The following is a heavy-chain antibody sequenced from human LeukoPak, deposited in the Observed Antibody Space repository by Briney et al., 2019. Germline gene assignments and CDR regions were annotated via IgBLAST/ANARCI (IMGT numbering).Heavy chain of an antibody. Sequence: GGSLRLSCAASGFTFSSYGMHWVRQAPGKGLEWVAVISYDGSNKYYADSVKGRFTISRDNSKNTLYLQMNSLRAEDTAVYYCARGRLYYYDSSGSYEFDYWGQGTLVTVSS. V-gene: IGHV3-30*03. D-gene: IGHD3-22*01. CDR2: ISYDGSNK. CDR3: ARGRLYYYDSSGSYEFDY. J-gene: IGHJ4*02. CDR1: GFTFSSYG.